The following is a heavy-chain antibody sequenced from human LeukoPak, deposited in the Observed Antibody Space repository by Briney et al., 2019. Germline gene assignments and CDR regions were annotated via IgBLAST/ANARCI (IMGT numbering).Heavy chain of an antibody. CDR1: GYTLTELS. Sequence: ASVTVSCKVSGYTLTELSMHWVRQAPGKGLEWLGGFYPEDGETIYAQKFQGRVTISEDTSTDAAYMELSSLRSEDTAVYYCATGGVRYFDFDLWGQGTLVTVSS. CDR2: FYPEDGET. CDR3: ATGGVRYFDFDL. D-gene: IGHD3-9*01. V-gene: IGHV1-24*01. J-gene: IGHJ5*02.